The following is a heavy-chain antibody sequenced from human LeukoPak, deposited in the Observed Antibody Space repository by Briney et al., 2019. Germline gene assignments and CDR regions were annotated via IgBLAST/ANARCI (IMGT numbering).Heavy chain of an antibody. D-gene: IGHD6-19*01. CDR2: IKKGGSEK. CDR3: VRQAGVY. Sequence: GGSLRLSCAAYGFTFSEYWMTWVRQTPGKGLESVANIKKGGSEKNYVDSVKGRFTISRDNAKNSLYLQMNGLRVEDTAVYYCVRQAGVYWGQGTLVTVSS. J-gene: IGHJ4*02. CDR1: GFTFSEYW. V-gene: IGHV3-7*01.